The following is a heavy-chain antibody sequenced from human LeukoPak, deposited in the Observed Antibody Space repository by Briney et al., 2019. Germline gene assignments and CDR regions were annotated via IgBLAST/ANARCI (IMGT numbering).Heavy chain of an antibody. CDR1: GFTFDDYA. CDR2: ISWNGGSI. D-gene: IGHD3-10*01. CDR3: AKGGGSGSYYNTLVDY. J-gene: IGHJ4*02. Sequence: GGSLRLSCAASGFTFDDYAMHWVRQAPGKGLEWVSGISWNGGSIGYADSVKGRFTISRDNAKNSLYLQMNSLRAEDTALYYCAKGGGSGSYYNTLVDYWGQGTLVTVSS. V-gene: IGHV3-9*01.